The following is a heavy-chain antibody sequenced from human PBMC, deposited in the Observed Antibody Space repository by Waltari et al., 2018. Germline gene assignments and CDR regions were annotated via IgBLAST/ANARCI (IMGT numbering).Heavy chain of an antibody. D-gene: IGHD3-22*01. Sequence: QLQLQESGPGLVKPSETLSLTCTVSGGSISSSSYYWGWIRQPPGKGLEWIGSIYYSGSTYYNPSLKSRVTISVDTSKNQFSLKLSSVTAADTAVYYCARHRGYDSSGFDYWGQGTLVTVSS. V-gene: IGHV4-39*01. CDR3: ARHRGYDSSGFDY. CDR1: GGSISSSSYY. CDR2: IYYSGST. J-gene: IGHJ4*02.